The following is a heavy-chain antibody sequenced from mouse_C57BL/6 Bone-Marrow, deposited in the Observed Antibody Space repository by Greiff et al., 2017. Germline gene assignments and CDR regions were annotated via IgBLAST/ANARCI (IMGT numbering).Heavy chain of an antibody. CDR3: TTYSIYYDYDAWFAY. CDR1: GFNIKDDY. D-gene: IGHD2-4*01. CDR2: IDPENGDT. J-gene: IGHJ3*01. V-gene: IGHV14-4*01. Sequence: EVQLQESGAELVRPGASVKLSCTASGFNIKDDYMHWVKQRPEQGLEWIGWIDPENGDTEYASKFQGKATITADTSSNTAYLQLSSLTSEETAVYYSTTYSIYYDYDAWFAYWGQGTLVSVSA.